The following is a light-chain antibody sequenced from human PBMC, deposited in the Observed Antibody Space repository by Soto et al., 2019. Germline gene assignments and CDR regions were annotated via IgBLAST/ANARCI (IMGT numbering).Light chain of an antibody. V-gene: IGKV3-15*01. CDR1: QGVTTN. J-gene: IGKJ4*01. CDR3: QQYNTWPLT. Sequence: EIVMTQSPATLSVSPGERATLSCRASQGVTTNLAWYQQKPGQAPRLLIYGASTRATGIPARFSGSGSGTEFTLTISGLQSEDFAVYYCQQYNTWPLTFGGGTKVEIK. CDR2: GAS.